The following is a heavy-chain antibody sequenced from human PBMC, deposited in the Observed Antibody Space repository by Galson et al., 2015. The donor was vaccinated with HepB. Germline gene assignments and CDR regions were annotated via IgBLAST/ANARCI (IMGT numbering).Heavy chain of an antibody. CDR3: ARVVGYYYYGMDV. CDR2: IIPILGIA. CDR1: GGTFSSYA. V-gene: IGHV1-69*04. D-gene: IGHD2-15*01. Sequence: SVKVSCKASGGTFSSYAISWVRQAPGQGLEWMGRIIPILGIANYAQKFQGRVTITADKSTSTAYMELSSLRSEDTAVYYCARVVGYYYYGMDVWGQGTTVTVSS. J-gene: IGHJ6*02.